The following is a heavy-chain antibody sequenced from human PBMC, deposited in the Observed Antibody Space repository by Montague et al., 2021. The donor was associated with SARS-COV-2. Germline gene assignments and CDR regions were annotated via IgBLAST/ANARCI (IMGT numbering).Heavy chain of an antibody. CDR2: IYYSGST. V-gene: IGHV4-31*03. CDR3: ARVHIVVVTAMRYFDL. J-gene: IGHJ2*01. D-gene: IGHD2-21*02. Sequence: TLSLTCTVSGGSISSDSYYWSWIRQHPGKGLEWIGNIYYSGSTYYNPSLKSRVTISVDTSKNQFSLKLSSVTAADTAVYYCARVHIVVVTAMRYFDLWGRGTLVTVSS. CDR1: GGSISSDSYY.